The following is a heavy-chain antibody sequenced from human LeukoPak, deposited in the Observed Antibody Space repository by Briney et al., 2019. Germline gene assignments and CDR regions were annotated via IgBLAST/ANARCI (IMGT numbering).Heavy chain of an antibody. J-gene: IGHJ5*02. D-gene: IGHD3-10*01. Sequence: GGSLRLSCAASGFPFSNYWMHWVRQAPGKGLVWLSHITSDGSGTSYADSVKGRFTISRDNAKYTLYLQMNSLRAEDTAVYYCAKDQGARYYGSGSSWFDPWRQGTLVTVSS. CDR2: ITSDGSGT. CDR1: GFPFSNYW. V-gene: IGHV3-74*01. CDR3: AKDQGARYYGSGSSWFDP.